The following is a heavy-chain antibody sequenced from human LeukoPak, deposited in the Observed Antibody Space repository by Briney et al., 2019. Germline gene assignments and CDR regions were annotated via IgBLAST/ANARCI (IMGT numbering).Heavy chain of an antibody. CDR1: GFTFDDYG. D-gene: IGHD4-17*01. CDR2: INWNGGST. J-gene: IGHJ4*02. Sequence: GGSLRLSCAASGFTFDDYGMSWVRQAPGKGLEWVSGINWNGGSTGYADSVKGRFTISRDNAKNSLYLQMNSLRAEDMALYYCAKGRKATVTSDFDYWGQGTLVTVSS. CDR3: AKGRKATVTSDFDY. V-gene: IGHV3-20*04.